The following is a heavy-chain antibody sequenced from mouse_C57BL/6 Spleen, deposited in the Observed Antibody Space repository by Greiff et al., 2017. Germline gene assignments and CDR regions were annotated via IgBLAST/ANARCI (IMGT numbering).Heavy chain of an antibody. V-gene: IGHV14-2*01. CDR1: GFNIKDYY. CDR3: ARDDGYPYYFDD. D-gene: IGHD2-3*01. CDR2: IDPGDGET. J-gene: IGHJ2*01. Sequence: VHVKQSGAELVKPGASVKLSCTASGFNIKDYYMHWVKQRTEQGLEWIGRIDPGDGETKYAPKFQGKATITADTSSNTAYLQLSSLTSEDTAVYYCARDDGYPYYFDDWGQGTTLTVSS.